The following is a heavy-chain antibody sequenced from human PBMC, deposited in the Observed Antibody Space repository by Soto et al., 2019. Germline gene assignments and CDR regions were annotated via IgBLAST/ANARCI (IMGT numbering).Heavy chain of an antibody. Sequence: QVQLQESGPGLVRPSETLSLTCNVPSDSISSYYWIWIRQSPGKGLEWIGYTDYSGNTNYNPSLKSRVTISGDTSKNQFSLRLSSVTAADTAVYYCARAVGDPLYYLDYWGQGTLVTVSS. CDR2: TDYSGNT. V-gene: IGHV4-59*08. D-gene: IGHD6-19*01. CDR3: ARAVGDPLYYLDY. J-gene: IGHJ4*02. CDR1: SDSISSYY.